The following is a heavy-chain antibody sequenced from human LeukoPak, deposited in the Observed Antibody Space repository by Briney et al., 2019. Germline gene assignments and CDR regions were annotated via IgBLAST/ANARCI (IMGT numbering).Heavy chain of an antibody. Sequence: TSETLSLTCTVSGGSISSGGYYWSWIRQHPGKGLEWIGYIYYSGSTYYNPSLKSRVTISVDTSKNQFSLKLSSVTAADTAVYYCARGGVTMIVVVIRSFDYWGQGTLVTVSS. J-gene: IGHJ4*02. V-gene: IGHV4-31*03. CDR2: IYYSGST. CDR1: GGSISSGGYY. D-gene: IGHD3-22*01. CDR3: ARGGVTMIVVVIRSFDY.